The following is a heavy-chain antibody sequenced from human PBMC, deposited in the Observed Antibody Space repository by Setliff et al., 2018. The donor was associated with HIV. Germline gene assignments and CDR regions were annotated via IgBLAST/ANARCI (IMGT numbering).Heavy chain of an antibody. J-gene: IGHJ3*02. CDR3: AGVALSVTRTSRRAFDI. D-gene: IGHD1-7*01. Sequence: KPSETLSLTCTVSGGSISSGGYYWSWIRQHPGKGLEWIGFVHHSGSTKYNPSLQSRLSMSVDPSKNESSLRLSSVTAADTAVYYCAGVALSVTRTSRRAFDIWGQGTMVTVSS. CDR2: VHHSGST. V-gene: IGHV4-61*08. CDR1: GGSISSGGYY.